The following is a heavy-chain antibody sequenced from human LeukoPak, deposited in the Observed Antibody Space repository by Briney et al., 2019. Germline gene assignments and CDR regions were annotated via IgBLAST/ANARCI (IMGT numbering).Heavy chain of an antibody. J-gene: IGHJ4*02. Sequence: GESLKISCKGSGYSFTSYWIAWVRQIPGKGLEWMEIIYPGDSDTRYSPSFQGQVTFSADKSISTAYLQWSSLQASDTAMYYCARQADYNLLTGYYKGHLDYWGQGTLVTVSS. V-gene: IGHV5-51*01. CDR2: IYPGDSDT. CDR3: ARQADYNLLTGYYKGHLDY. D-gene: IGHD3-9*01. CDR1: GYSFTSYW.